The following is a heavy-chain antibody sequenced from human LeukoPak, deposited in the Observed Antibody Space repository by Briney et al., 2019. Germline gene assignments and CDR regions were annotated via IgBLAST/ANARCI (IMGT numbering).Heavy chain of an antibody. Sequence: SETLSLTCTVSGGSISGYYWTWIRQPPGKGLEWIGEINHSGSTNYNPSLKSRVTISVDTSKNQFSLKLSSVTAADTAVYYCARGMQMTGSRRRHDAFDIWGQGTMVTVSS. CDR1: GGSISGYY. D-gene: IGHD3-9*01. V-gene: IGHV4-34*01. J-gene: IGHJ3*02. CDR2: INHSGST. CDR3: ARGMQMTGSRRRHDAFDI.